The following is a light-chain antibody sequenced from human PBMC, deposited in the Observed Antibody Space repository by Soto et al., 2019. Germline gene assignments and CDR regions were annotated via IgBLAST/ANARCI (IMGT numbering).Light chain of an antibody. Sequence: QSVLTQPPSVSGAPGQRVTISCTGSSSNIGAGYDVHWYRQVPGTAPKLLIFGNTNRPSGVPDRFSGSKSGSSASLAISGLQSEDEGDYYCAAWDASLGGFYVFGSGTKLTVL. J-gene: IGLJ1*01. CDR2: GNT. CDR3: AAWDASLGGFYV. CDR1: SSNIGAGYD. V-gene: IGLV1-40*01.